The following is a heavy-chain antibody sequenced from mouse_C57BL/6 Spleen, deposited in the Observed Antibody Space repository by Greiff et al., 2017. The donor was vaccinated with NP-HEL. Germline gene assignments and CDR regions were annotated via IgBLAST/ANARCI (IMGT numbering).Heavy chain of an antibody. Sequence: DVQLVESGGGLVQPKGSLKLSCAASGFTFNTYAMHWVRQAPGKGLEWVARIRSKSSNYATYYADSVKDRFTISRDDSQSMLYLQMNNLKTEDTAMYYCVRDNGYDGYYYAMDYWGQGTSVTVSS. J-gene: IGHJ4*01. CDR1: GFTFNTYA. D-gene: IGHD2-2*01. CDR2: IRSKSSNYAT. V-gene: IGHV10-3*01. CDR3: VRDNGYDGYYYAMDY.